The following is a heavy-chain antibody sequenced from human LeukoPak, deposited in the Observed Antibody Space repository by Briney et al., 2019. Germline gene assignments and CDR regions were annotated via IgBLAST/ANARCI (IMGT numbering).Heavy chain of an antibody. V-gene: IGHV7-4-1*02. CDR3: ARVNLASGSYYYYYGMDV. CDR1: GYSFTTLS. Sequence: ASVKISCKASGYSFTTLSICWVRQAPGQGLEWMGWVSSSTGNPTYAQGFTGRFVFSLDTSVSTAYLQISSLKAEDTAVYYCARVNLASGSYYYYYGMDVWGQGTTVTVSS. D-gene: IGHD1-26*01. J-gene: IGHJ6*02. CDR2: VSSSTGNP.